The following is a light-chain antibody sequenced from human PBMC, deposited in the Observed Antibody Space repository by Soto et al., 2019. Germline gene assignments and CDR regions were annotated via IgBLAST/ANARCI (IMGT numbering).Light chain of an antibody. CDR3: RQHNSFPIT. Sequence: IQMTQSPSSLSASVGDRVTISCRASQGISSYLVWYQQKAGKAPKSLIYAASTLQTGVPSRFSGSGSGTEFTLTISSLQPEDSATYYCRQHNSFPITFGQGTRLEI. CDR1: QGISSY. V-gene: IGKV1-9*01. J-gene: IGKJ5*01. CDR2: AAS.